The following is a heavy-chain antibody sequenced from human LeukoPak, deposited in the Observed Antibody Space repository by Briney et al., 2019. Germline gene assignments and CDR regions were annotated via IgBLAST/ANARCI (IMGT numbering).Heavy chain of an antibody. J-gene: IGHJ4*02. V-gene: IGHV4-34*01. Sequence: SETLSLTCAVYGGSFSGYSWSWIRQPPGKGLEWIGEINHSGSTNYNPSLKSRVTISVDTSKNQFSLKLSSVTAADTAVYYCARGIGPYYFDYWGQGTLVTVSS. CDR1: GGSFSGYS. CDR3: ARGIGPYYFDY. D-gene: IGHD2-21*01. CDR2: INHSGST.